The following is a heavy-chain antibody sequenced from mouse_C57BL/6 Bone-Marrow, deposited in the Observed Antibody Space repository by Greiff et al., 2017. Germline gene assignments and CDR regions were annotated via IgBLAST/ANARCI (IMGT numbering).Heavy chain of an antibody. Sequence: VQLKQSGPVLVKPGASVKMSCKASGYTFTDYYMNWVKQSHGKSLEWIGVINPYNGGTSYNQKFKGKATLTVDKSSSTAYMELNSLTSEDSAVYYCARYSNSWFAYWGQGTLVTVSA. V-gene: IGHV1-19*01. J-gene: IGHJ3*01. CDR3: ARYSNSWFAY. CDR1: GYTFTDYY. CDR2: INPYNGGT. D-gene: IGHD2-5*01.